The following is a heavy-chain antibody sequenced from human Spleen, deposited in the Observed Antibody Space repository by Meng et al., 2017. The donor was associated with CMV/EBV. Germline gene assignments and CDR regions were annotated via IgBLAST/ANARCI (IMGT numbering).Heavy chain of an antibody. J-gene: IGHJ5*02. V-gene: IGHV3-21*01. CDR2: ISSSSSYI. Sequence: FTFSSYSMNWGRQAPGKGLEWVSSISSSSSYIYYADSVKGRFTISRDNAKNSLYLQMNSLRAEDTAVYYCASCSSTSCDPPGDWFDPWGQGTLVTVSS. CDR1: FTFSSYS. CDR3: ASCSSTSCDPPGDWFDP. D-gene: IGHD2-2*01.